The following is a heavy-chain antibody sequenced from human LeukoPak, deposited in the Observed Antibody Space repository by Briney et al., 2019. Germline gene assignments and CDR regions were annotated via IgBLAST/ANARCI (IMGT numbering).Heavy chain of an antibody. CDR3: ARTTVTTFYYFDY. CDR1: GFTFSDYW. D-gene: IGHD4-17*01. CDR2: IKEDGSEK. J-gene: IGHJ4*02. V-gene: IGHV3-7*01. Sequence: PGGSLRLSCAASGFTFSDYWMSWVRQAPGKGLEWVANIKEDGSEKYYVDSVKGRFTISRDNAKNSLYLQMNSLRAEDTAVYYCARTTVTTFYYFDYWGQGTLVTVSS.